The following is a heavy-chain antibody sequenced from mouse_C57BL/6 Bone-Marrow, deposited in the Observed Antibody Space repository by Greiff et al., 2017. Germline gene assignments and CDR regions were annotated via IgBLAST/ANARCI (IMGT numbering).Heavy chain of an antibody. D-gene: IGHD4-1*01. CDR2: INPSTGGT. V-gene: IGHV1-42*01. CDR3: AITGGYFDV. J-gene: IGHJ1*03. Sequence: EVKVVESGPELVKPGASVKISCKASGYSFTGYYMNWVKQSPEKSLEWIGEINPSTGGTTSNQKFKAKATLTVDKSSSTDYMQLKSLTSEDSAVYYCAITGGYFDVWGTGTTVTVAS. CDR1: GYSFTGYY.